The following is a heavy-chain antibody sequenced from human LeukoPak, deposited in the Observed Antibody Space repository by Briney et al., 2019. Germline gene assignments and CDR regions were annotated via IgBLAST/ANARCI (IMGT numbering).Heavy chain of an antibody. V-gene: IGHV1-18*01. Sequence: APVKVSCKASGYIFNDFSINWVRQAPGQGLEWMGWISAYTGDTNYGQKLQDRVTMTIDTSTTTAYMELRSLRSDDTAMYYCARRLDYYDSSGYAFDIWGQGTMVTVSS. D-gene: IGHD3-22*01. CDR1: GYIFNDFS. CDR2: ISAYTGDT. CDR3: ARRLDYYDSSGYAFDI. J-gene: IGHJ3*02.